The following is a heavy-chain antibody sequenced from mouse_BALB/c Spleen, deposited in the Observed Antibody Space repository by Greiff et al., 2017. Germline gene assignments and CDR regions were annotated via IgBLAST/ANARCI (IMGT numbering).Heavy chain of an antibody. J-gene: IGHJ4*01. CDR3: ARGVRRGMDY. CDR1: GYSFTSYY. Sequence: EVQLQQSGPELMKPGASVKISCKASGYSFTSYYMHWVKQSHGKSLEWIGYIDPFNGGTSYNQKFKGKATLTVDKSSSTAYMHLSSLTSEDSAVYYCARGVRRGMDYWGQGTSVTVSS. CDR2: IDPFNGGT. V-gene: IGHV1-28*01. D-gene: IGHD2-14*01.